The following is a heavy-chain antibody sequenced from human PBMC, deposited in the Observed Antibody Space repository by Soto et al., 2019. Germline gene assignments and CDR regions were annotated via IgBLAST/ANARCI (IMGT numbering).Heavy chain of an antibody. V-gene: IGHV1-24*01. D-gene: IGHD6-19*01. CDR2: FDPEDAET. J-gene: IGHJ4*02. CDR3: ATGTFSSGWYFDY. CDR1: GYTLSELS. Sequence: GASVKVSCKVSGYTLSELSMHWVRQAPGKGLEWMGGFDPEDAETIYAQNFQGRVTMTEDTSTDTAYMELSSLRSEDTAVYYCATGTFSSGWYFDYWGQGTLVTVSS.